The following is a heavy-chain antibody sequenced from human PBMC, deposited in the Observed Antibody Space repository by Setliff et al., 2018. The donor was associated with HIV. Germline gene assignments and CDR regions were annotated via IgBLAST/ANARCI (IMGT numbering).Heavy chain of an antibody. CDR3: AREVDKRQDSDAFDI. Sequence: PSETLSLTCTVSGASISSGGYYWNWIRQLPGKGLEWIGYILDSGSTYYNPSLRGRLSMSIDTSAIQFSVELSSVTAADTALYFCAREVDKRQDSDAFDIWGPGTMVTVSS. J-gene: IGHJ3*02. CDR2: ILDSGST. V-gene: IGHV4-31*03. CDR1: GASISSGGYY. D-gene: IGHD2-15*01.